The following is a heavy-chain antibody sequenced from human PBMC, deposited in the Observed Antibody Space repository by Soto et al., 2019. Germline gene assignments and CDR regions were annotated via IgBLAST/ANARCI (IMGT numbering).Heavy chain of an antibody. CDR2: ISYDGSNK. D-gene: IGHD5-18*01. V-gene: IGHV3-30*03. Sequence: QVQLVESGGGVVQPGRSLRLSCAASGFTFSSYGMHWVRQAPGKGLEWVAVISYDGSNKYYADSVKGRFTISRDNSKNTLYLQMNSLRAEDTAVYYCVQGSYGYFGPVETKLDYWGQGTLVTVSS. CDR1: GFTFSSYG. J-gene: IGHJ4*02. CDR3: VQGSYGYFGPVETKLDY.